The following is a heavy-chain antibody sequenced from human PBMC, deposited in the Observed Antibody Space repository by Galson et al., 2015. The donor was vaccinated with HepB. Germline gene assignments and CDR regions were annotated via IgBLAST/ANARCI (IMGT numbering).Heavy chain of an antibody. D-gene: IGHD6-13*01. V-gene: IGHV1-69*13. CDR1: GGTFSSYA. CDR3: ARDEGYSSSWQPYYYGMDV. Sequence: SVKVSCKASGGTFSSYAISWVRQAPGQGLEWMGGIIPIFGTANYAQKFQGRVTITADESTSTAYMELSSLRSEDTAVYYCARDEGYSSSWQPYYYGMDVWGQGTTVTVSS. CDR2: IIPIFGTA. J-gene: IGHJ6*02.